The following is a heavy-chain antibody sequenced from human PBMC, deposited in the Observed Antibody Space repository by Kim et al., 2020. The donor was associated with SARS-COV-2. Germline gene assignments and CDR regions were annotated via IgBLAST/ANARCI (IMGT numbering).Heavy chain of an antibody. D-gene: IGHD2-2*01. Sequence: GGSLRLSCAASGFTFSDYYMSWIRQAPGKGLEWVSYISSSGSTIYYADSVKGRFTISRDNAKNSLYLQMNSLRAEDTAVYYCARPRCSSTSCYAWDWYFDLWGRGTLVTVSS. CDR3: ARPRCSSTSCYAWDWYFDL. CDR2: ISSSGSTI. J-gene: IGHJ2*01. CDR1: GFTFSDYY. V-gene: IGHV3-11*01.